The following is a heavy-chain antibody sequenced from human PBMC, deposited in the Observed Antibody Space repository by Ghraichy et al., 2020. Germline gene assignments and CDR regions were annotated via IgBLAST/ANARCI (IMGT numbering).Heavy chain of an antibody. V-gene: IGHV3-33*01. Sequence: GESLNISCAASGFTFSSYGMHWVRQAPGKGLEWVAVIWYDGSNKYYADSVKGRFTISRDNSKNTLYLQMNSLRAEDTAVYYCARDLDDFWSGYYRYYYYYGMDVWGQGTTVTVSS. J-gene: IGHJ6*02. CDR2: IWYDGSNK. CDR1: GFTFSSYG. D-gene: IGHD3-3*01. CDR3: ARDLDDFWSGYYRYYYYYGMDV.